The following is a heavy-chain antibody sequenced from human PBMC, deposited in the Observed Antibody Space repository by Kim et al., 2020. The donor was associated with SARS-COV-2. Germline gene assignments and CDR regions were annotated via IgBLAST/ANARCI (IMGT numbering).Heavy chain of an antibody. CDR2: K. J-gene: IGHJ4*02. V-gene: IGHV3-7*04. D-gene: IGHD6-13*01. CDR3: ARLGSSSWNFDY. Sequence: KYYVDSVKGRFTISRDNAKNSPYLQMNSLRAEDTAVYYCARLGSSSWNFDYWGQGTLVTVSS.